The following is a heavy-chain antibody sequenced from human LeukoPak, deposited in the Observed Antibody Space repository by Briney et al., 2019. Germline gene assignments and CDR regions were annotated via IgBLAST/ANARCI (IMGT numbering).Heavy chain of an antibody. CDR2: IGTYGGDT. D-gene: IGHD3-22*01. V-gene: IGHV1-18*01. CDR1: TSR. J-gene: IGHJ5*01. CDR3: ARDLWNFYDDRGYNRDFDS. Sequence: ASVKVSCKATSRISWVRQAPGQGLEWMGWIGTYGGDTYYAQKFQGRITVTTDTSTSTVYMELRNLRSDDTAVYYCARDLWNFYDDRGYNRDFDSRSQGTLVTVSS.